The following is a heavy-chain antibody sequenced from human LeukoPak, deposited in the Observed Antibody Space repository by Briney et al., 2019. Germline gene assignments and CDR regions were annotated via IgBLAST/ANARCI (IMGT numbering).Heavy chain of an antibody. CDR3: AKDAQRGFDYSNSLQN. CDR2: IWSDGSDK. J-gene: IGHJ1*01. V-gene: IGHV3-33*06. Sequence: GGSLRLSCAASGFTFSHYGMHWVRQTPGAGLEWVAVIWSDGSDKYYAKSVKGRSTISRDNSKNSLFLQMNSLRAEDTAVYYCAKDAQRGFDYSNSLQNWGQGILVTVSS. CDR1: GFTFSHYG. D-gene: IGHD4-11*01.